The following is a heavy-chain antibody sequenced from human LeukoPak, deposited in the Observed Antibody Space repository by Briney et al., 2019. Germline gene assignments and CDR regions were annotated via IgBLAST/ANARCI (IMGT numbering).Heavy chain of an antibody. CDR2: ISGSGGST. Sequence: GGSLRLSCAASGFTFSSYAMSWVRQAPGKGLEWVSAISGSGGSTYYADSVKGRFTISGDNSKNTLYLQMNSLRAEDTAVYYCAKEAEVGYCSGGSCYWIGDFFDYWGQGTLVTVSS. CDR3: AKEAEVGYCSGGSCYWIGDFFDY. D-gene: IGHD2-15*01. J-gene: IGHJ4*02. CDR1: GFTFSSYA. V-gene: IGHV3-23*01.